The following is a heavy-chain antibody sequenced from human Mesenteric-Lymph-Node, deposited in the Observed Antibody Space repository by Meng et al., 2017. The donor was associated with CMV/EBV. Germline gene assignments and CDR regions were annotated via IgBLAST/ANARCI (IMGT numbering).Heavy chain of an antibody. D-gene: IGHD6-19*01. CDR2: VHYTGST. J-gene: IGHJ5*02. CDR3: ARPFPSWQSPRLDPFGA. Sequence: QLQLRESGPGQVKPSGTLPPPCTVSGDSISSFYYWGWIRQPPGRGLEWIGSVHYTGSTYYSPSLKSRVTVSVDTSKNQFSLRLTSVTAADTAVYYCARPFPSWQSPRLDPFGAWGQGTLVTVSS. CDR1: GDSISSFYY. V-gene: IGHV4-39*01.